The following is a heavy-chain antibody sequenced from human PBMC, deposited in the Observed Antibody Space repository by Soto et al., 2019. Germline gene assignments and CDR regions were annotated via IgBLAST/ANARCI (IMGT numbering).Heavy chain of an antibody. CDR1: GYTFTSYG. Sequence: ASVKVSCKASGYTFTSYGISWVRQAPGQGLEWMGWISAYNGNTNYARKLQGRVTMTTDTSTSTAYMELRSLRSDDTAVYYFAIYRTQDIVVVPAAIFRFDPWGQGTLVTVSS. CDR3: AIYRTQDIVVVPAAIFRFDP. V-gene: IGHV1-18*01. D-gene: IGHD2-2*01. J-gene: IGHJ5*02. CDR2: ISAYNGNT.